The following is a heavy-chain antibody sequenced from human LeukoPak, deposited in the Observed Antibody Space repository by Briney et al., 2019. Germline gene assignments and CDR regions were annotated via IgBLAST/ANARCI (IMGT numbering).Heavy chain of an antibody. CDR3: ARAGGSTADFDY. D-gene: IGHD3-16*01. V-gene: IGHV3-30*03. Sequence: GGSLRLSCAASGFTFSSYGMHWVRQAPGKGLEWVAVISYDGSNKYYADSVKGRFTISRDNAKNSLYLQMNSLRAEDTAVYYCARAGGSTADFDYWGQGTLVTVSS. CDR1: GFTFSSYG. CDR2: ISYDGSNK. J-gene: IGHJ4*02.